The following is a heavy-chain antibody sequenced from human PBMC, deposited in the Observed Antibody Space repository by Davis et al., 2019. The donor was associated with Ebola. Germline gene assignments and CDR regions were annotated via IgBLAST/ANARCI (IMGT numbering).Heavy chain of an antibody. CDR3: ARGGLPRRVPAAQTSGWFDP. V-gene: IGHV1-69*13. CDR2: IIPIFGTA. Sequence: SVKVSCKASGGTFSSYAISWVRQAPGQGLEWMGGIIPIFGTANYAQKFQGRVTITADESTSTAYMELSSLRSEDTAVYYCARGGLPRRVPAAQTSGWFDPWGQGTLVTVSS. CDR1: GGTFSSYA. D-gene: IGHD2-2*01. J-gene: IGHJ5*02.